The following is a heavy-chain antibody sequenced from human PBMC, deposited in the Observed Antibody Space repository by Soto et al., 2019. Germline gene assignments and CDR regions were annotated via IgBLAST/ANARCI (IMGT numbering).Heavy chain of an antibody. V-gene: IGHV1-69*13. CDR2: IIPIFGTA. J-gene: IGHJ6*02. Sequence: SVKVSCKASGGTFSSYAISWVRQAPGQGLEWMGGIIPIFGTANYAQKFQGRVTITADESTSTAYMELSSLRSEDTAVYYCARSGIPTRNYPTTYYYGMDVWGQGTTVTVSS. D-gene: IGHD4-4*01. CDR3: ARSGIPTRNYPTTYYYGMDV. CDR1: GGTFSSYA.